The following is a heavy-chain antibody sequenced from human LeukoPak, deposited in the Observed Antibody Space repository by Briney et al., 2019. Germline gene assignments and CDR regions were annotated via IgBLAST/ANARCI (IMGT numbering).Heavy chain of an antibody. J-gene: IGHJ4*02. D-gene: IGHD3-22*01. CDR3: ARARLRYYDSTEPFDY. V-gene: IGHV1-69*13. CDR2: IIPIFGTA. CDR1: GGTFSSYA. Sequence: SVKVSCKASGGTFSSYAISWVRQAPGQGLEWMGGIIPIFGTANYAQKFQGRVTITADESTSTAYMELSSLRSEDTAAYYCARARLRYYDSTEPFDYWGQGTLVTVSS.